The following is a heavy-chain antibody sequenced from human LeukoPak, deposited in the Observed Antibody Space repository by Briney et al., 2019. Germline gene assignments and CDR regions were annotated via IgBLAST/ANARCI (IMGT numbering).Heavy chain of an antibody. CDR2: IEQDEREI. V-gene: IGHV3-7*01. D-gene: IGHD6-19*01. CDR3: ATCRGPGWPGWYSDV. J-gene: IGHJ2*01. Sequence: GGSLRLTCAASGFSFGGSWMSWLRQAPGKGLEWVANIEQDEREIFYADSVKGRFTIFRDNAKNSLYLQMNSLRVEDRAVYYCATCRGPGWPGWYSDVWGRGTLVTVSS. CDR1: GFSFGGSW.